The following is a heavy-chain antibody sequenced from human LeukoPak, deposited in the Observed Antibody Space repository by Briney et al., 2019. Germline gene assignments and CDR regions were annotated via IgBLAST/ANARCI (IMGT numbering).Heavy chain of an antibody. V-gene: IGHV3-66*04. J-gene: IGHJ4*02. CDR2: IYPGGTT. CDR1: GFTVGSNC. CDR3: VRLAVAYFDS. D-gene: IGHD6-19*01. Sequence: PGGSLRLSCAASGFTVGSNCMGWVRQAPGKGLEWVSVIYPGGTTYYPDSVKGRFTISRDNSKNTLFLQMNSLRAEDKDIYYCVRLAVAYFDSWGQGTLVSVSS.